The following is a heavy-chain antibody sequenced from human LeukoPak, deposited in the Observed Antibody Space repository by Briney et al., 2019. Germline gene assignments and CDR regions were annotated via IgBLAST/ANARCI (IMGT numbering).Heavy chain of an antibody. CDR1: GFTVSSNY. CDR3: ARCPYGYFDY. Sequence: GSLRLSCAASGFTVSSNYMSWVRQAPGKGLEWVSVIYSGGSTYYADSVKGRFTIPRHNSKNTLYLQMNSLRAEDTAVYYCARCPYGYFDYWGQGTLVTVSS. D-gene: IGHD3-10*01. CDR2: IYSGGST. J-gene: IGHJ4*02. V-gene: IGHV3-53*04.